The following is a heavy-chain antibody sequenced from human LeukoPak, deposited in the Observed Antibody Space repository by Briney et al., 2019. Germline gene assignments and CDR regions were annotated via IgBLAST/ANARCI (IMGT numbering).Heavy chain of an antibody. CDR3: ARESWGLVAATLDV. Sequence: GGSLRLPCAASGFTLSRYGMHWVRQAPGKGLEWVAVIWNDGRNKYYADSVKGRFTISRDDSKNTVYLQMNSLRDEDTVVYHWARESWGLVAATLDVWGQGTTVTVSS. V-gene: IGHV3-33*01. D-gene: IGHD5-12*01. CDR2: IWNDGRNK. J-gene: IGHJ6*02. CDR1: GFTLSRYG.